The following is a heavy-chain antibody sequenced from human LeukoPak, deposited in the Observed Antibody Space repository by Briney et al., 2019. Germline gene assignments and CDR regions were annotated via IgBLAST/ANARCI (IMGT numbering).Heavy chain of an antibody. CDR1: GYRFSAYW. CDR2: IYPEDSDT. V-gene: IGHV5-51*01. Sequence: GESLKISCKGSGYRFSAYWIAWVRQMPGKGLEWMGIIYPEDSDTRYSPSFQGQVTISADKSVSTAYLQWSSLKASDTAMYFCARPNITSYYDSRGYDAFDVWGQGTIVTVSS. CDR3: ARPNITSYYDSRGYDAFDV. J-gene: IGHJ3*01. D-gene: IGHD3-22*01.